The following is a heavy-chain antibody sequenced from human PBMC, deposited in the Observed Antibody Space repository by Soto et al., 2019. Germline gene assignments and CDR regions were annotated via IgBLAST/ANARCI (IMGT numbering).Heavy chain of an antibody. CDR1: GYTFTSFA. J-gene: IGHJ4*02. CDR2: INAGNGAT. D-gene: IGHD2-2*01. V-gene: IGHV1-3*01. Sequence: GASVKVSCKASGYTFTSFAINWVRQAPGQRLEWVGWINAGNGATTYSQNFQGRVTITRDTSANTASMELRSLRSEDTAVFYCARFCSSSLCYAAFDYWGQGTLVTVSS. CDR3: ARFCSSSLCYAAFDY.